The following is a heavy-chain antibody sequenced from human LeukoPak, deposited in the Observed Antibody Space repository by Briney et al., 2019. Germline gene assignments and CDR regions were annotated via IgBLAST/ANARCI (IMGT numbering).Heavy chain of an antibody. Sequence: PSETLSLTCSVSGGSISSYYWNWIRQTPGKGLEWIGYIYYSGSTNYNPSLKSRVTISVDTSKNQFSLKLSSVTAADTAVYYCARDSTSGYNDYWGQGTLVTVSS. CDR3: ARDSTSGYNDY. J-gene: IGHJ4*02. CDR2: IYYSGST. V-gene: IGHV4-59*01. CDR1: GGSISSYY. D-gene: IGHD3-22*01.